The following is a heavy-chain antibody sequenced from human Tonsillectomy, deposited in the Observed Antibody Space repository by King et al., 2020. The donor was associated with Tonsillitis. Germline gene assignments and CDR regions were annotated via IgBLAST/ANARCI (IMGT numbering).Heavy chain of an antibody. CDR2: IRDKANSYTT. CDR1: GFTFSDHY. CDR3: ATSIGDCSDGSCTGSY. D-gene: IGHD2-15*01. V-gene: IGHV3-72*01. J-gene: IGHJ4*02. Sequence: VQLVESGGGLVQPGGSLRLSCAASGFTFSDHYMDWVRQAPGKGLEWVGRIRDKANSYTTENAASVKGRFTISRDDSKNSLYLQMNSLKTEHTAVYYCATSIGDCSDGSCTGSYWGQGTLVTVSS.